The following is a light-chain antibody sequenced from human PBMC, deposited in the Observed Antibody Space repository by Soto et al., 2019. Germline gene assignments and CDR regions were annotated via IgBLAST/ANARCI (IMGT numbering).Light chain of an antibody. V-gene: IGKV1-9*01. CDR2: AAS. CDR3: QQLNSFPIT. Sequence: DIQLTQSPSFLSASVGDRVTITCRASQGIRNYLAWYQQKPGRAPKFLIYAASNLQSGVPSRFSGSGSGTDFTLTISSLQPEDFATYYCQQLNSFPITFGQGTRLEIK. J-gene: IGKJ5*01. CDR1: QGIRNY.